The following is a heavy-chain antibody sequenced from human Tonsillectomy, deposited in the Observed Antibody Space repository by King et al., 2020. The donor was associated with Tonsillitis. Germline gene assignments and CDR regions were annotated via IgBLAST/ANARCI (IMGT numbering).Heavy chain of an antibody. J-gene: IGHJ4*02. V-gene: IGHV4-39*07. D-gene: IGHD5-18*01. Sequence: QLQESGPGLVKPSETLSLTCTFSGGSISSSSYYWGWIRQPPGKGLEWIGGIYYSGSTYYNPSLKSRVTISVDTSKNQFSLKLSSVTAADTAVYYCASIPWIHLSGFDYWGQGTLVTVSS. CDR3: ASIPWIHLSGFDY. CDR2: IYYSGST. CDR1: GGSISSSSYY.